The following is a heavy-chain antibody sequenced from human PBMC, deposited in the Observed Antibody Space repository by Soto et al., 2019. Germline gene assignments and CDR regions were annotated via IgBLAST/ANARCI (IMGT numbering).Heavy chain of an antibody. CDR1: GFTFSDHY. V-gene: IGHV3-72*01. D-gene: IGHD6-19*01. CDR3: ARNRYSSGWAFDY. J-gene: IGHJ4*02. Sequence: EVQLVESGGGLVQPGGSLRLSCATSGFTFSDHYMDWVRQAPGKGLEWIGRSRNKANSYTTEYAASVKGRFTVSRDDSKNSLYLQMKSLKTEDTAVYYCARNRYSSGWAFDYWGQGTLVTVSS. CDR2: SRNKANSYTT.